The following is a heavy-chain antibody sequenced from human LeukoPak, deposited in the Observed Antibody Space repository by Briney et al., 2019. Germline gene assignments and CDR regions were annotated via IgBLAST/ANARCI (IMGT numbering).Heavy chain of an antibody. V-gene: IGHV1-69*13. Sequence: GASVKVSCKASGGTFSSYAISWVRQAPGQGLEWMGGIIPIFGTANYAQKFQGRVTITADESTSTAYMELSSLRSEDTAVYYCARGRGWGYYYYMDVWGKGTTVTVSS. CDR2: IIPIFGTA. J-gene: IGHJ6*03. CDR3: ARGRGWGYYYYMDV. D-gene: IGHD3-10*01. CDR1: GGTFSSYA.